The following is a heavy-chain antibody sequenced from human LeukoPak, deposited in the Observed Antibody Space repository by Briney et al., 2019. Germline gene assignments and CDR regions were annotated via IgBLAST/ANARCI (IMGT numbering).Heavy chain of an antibody. D-gene: IGHD3-22*01. J-gene: IGHJ4*02. V-gene: IGHV3-53*01. CDR3: ARSGYYHEFDY. Sequence: GGSLRPSCTVSGFTVSSNSMSWVRQAPGKGLEWVSFIYSDNTHYSDSVKGRFTISRDNSKNTLYLQMNSLRAEDTAVYYCARSGYYHEFDYWGQGTLVTVSS. CDR1: GFTVSSNS. CDR2: IYSDNT.